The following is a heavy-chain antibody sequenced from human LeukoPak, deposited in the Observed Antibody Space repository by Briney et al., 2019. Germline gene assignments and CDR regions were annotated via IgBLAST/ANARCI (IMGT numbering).Heavy chain of an antibody. CDR3: GRARGGGVKYYYYGMDV. CDR2: MNPNSGNT. Sequence: ASVKVSCKASGYTFTSYDINWVRQATGQGLEWMGWMNPNSGNTGYAQKFQGRVTMTRNTSISTAYMELSSLRSEDTAVYYWGRARGGGVKYYYYGMDVWGQGTTVTVSS. J-gene: IGHJ6*02. V-gene: IGHV1-8*01. CDR1: GYTFTSYD. D-gene: IGHD3-16*01.